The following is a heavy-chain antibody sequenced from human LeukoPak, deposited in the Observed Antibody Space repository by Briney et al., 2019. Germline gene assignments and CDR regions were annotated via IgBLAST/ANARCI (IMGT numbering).Heavy chain of an antibody. CDR2: IHPDGNEK. V-gene: IGHV3-7*01. CDR3: AREDDFSGDY. D-gene: IGHD2-21*02. Sequence: GGSLRLSCTASGFTFSTYWMSWVRQAPGKGLEWVANIHPDGNEKYHVDSVKGRFTISRDNAKNSLYLQMNSLRVEDTAVYYCAREDDFSGDYWGQGTLVTVSS. CDR1: GFTFSTYW. J-gene: IGHJ4*02.